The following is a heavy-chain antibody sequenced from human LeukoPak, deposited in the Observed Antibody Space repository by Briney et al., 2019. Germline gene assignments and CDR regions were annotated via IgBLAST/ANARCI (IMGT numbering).Heavy chain of an antibody. V-gene: IGHV4-39*01. CDR3: ARRNPRSVGDAFDI. J-gene: IGHJ3*02. CDR2: IYYSGGT. CDR1: GGSISSSSYY. D-gene: IGHD5/OR15-5a*01. Sequence: SETLSLTCTVSGGSISSSSYYWGWIRQPPGKGLEWIGSIYYSGGTYYNPSLKSRVTISVDTSKNQFSLKLSSVTAAGTAVYYCARRNPRSVGDAFDIWGQGTMVTVSS.